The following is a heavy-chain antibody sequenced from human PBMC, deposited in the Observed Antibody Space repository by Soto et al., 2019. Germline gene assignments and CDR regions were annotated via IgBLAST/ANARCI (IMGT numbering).Heavy chain of an antibody. CDR2: ITGGGTIT. Sequence: GGSLRLSCAASGFTFNNYAMSWVRRAPGKGLQWVSAITGGGTITSYTDSVKGRFIISRDNSKNTLFLQMNSLRAEDTAVYYCAKHSPLFHRWGQGTLVTVSS. D-gene: IGHD1-26*01. V-gene: IGHV3-23*01. CDR3: AKHSPLFHR. J-gene: IGHJ5*02. CDR1: GFTFNNYA.